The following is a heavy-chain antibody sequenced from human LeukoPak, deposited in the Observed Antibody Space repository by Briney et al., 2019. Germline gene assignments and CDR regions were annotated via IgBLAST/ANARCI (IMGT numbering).Heavy chain of an antibody. CDR3: ARDPVYGGNSGFDY. CDR1: GFTFSSYW. CDR2: IKQDGSEI. D-gene: IGHD4-23*01. J-gene: IGHJ4*02. V-gene: IGHV3-7*01. Sequence: GGSLRLSCAASGFTFSSYWMSWVRQAPGKGLEWVANIKQDGSEIHYVDSGKGRFTISRDNAKTSLYLQMNSLRADDTAVYYCARDPVYGGNSGFDYWGRGILVTVSS.